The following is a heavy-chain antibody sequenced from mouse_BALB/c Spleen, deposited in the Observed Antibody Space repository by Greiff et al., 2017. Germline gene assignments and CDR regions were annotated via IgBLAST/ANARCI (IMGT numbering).Heavy chain of an antibody. CDR3: ARYYRYDVGTGFDY. Sequence: DVQLQESGPELVKPGASVKISCKASGYSFTGYFMNWVMQSHGKSLEWIGRINPYNGDTFYNQKFKGKATLTVDKSSSTAHMELRSLASEDSAVYYCARYYRYDVGTGFDYWGQGTTLTVSS. J-gene: IGHJ2*01. V-gene: IGHV1-20*02. CDR1: GYSFTGYF. D-gene: IGHD2-14*01. CDR2: INPYNGDT.